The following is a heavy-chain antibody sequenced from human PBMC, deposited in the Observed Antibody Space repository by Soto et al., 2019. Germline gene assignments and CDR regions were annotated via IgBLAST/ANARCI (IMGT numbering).Heavy chain of an antibody. V-gene: IGHV3-9*01. Sequence: EVQRVESGGGLVQPGRSLGLSCAASGFTFDDYAMHWIRQPPGKGLEWVSGITWNSGSKDYADSVKGRFTISRDNRKNSLYLQMNSLRGEDTALYYCTTTYPNDDSRVVAYWGQGTLVTVSS. CDR3: TTTYPNDDSRVVAY. J-gene: IGHJ4*02. CDR2: ITWNSGSK. CDR1: GFTFDDYA. D-gene: IGHD1-1*01.